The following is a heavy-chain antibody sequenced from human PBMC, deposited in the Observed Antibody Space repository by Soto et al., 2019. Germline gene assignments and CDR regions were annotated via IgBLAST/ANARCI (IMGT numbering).Heavy chain of an antibody. CDR1: GFTFSTHA. D-gene: IGHD6-13*01. J-gene: IGHJ4*02. CDR3: ARDQTGITTAGGGRIDH. CDR2: VSFDGSNK. Sequence: QVQLVESGGGVVQPGRSLRLSCAASGFTFSTHAMHWVRRAPGKGLECVAIVSFDGSNKYYADSVKGRFTISRDNSKNTLYLQMSGLTPEDTAFYYCARDQTGITTAGGGRIDHWGQGTLVTVSS. V-gene: IGHV3-30-3*01.